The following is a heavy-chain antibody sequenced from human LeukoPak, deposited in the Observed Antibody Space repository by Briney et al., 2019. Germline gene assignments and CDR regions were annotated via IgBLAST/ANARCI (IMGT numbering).Heavy chain of an antibody. CDR1: GYTFTGYY. CDR3: ARGFAMVRGVILYYFDY. J-gene: IGHJ4*02. Sequence: ASVKVSCKASGYTFTGYYIHWVRQAPGQGLEWMGWMNPNSGNTGYAQKFQGRVTMTRNTSISTAYMELSSLRSEDTAVYYCARGFAMVRGVILYYFDYWGQGTLVTVSS. D-gene: IGHD3-10*01. CDR2: MNPNSGNT. V-gene: IGHV1-8*02.